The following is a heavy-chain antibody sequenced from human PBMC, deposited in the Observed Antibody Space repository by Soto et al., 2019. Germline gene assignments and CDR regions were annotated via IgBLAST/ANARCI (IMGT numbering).Heavy chain of an antibody. D-gene: IGHD3-3*01. V-gene: IGHV3-23*01. CDR1: GFTFSSYA. Sequence: XASLRLSCAASGFTFSSYAMSWVRQAPGKGLEWVSAISGSGGSTYYADSVKGRFTISRDNSKNTLYLQMNSLRAEDTAVYYCAKGSAETWYYDFWSGSYGFDYWGQGTLVTVSS. CDR2: ISGSGGST. J-gene: IGHJ4*02. CDR3: AKGSAETWYYDFWSGSYGFDY.